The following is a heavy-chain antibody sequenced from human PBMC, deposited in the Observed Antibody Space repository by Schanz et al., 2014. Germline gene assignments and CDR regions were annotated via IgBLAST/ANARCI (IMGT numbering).Heavy chain of an antibody. Sequence: QVQLVQSGAEVKKPGASVRVSCKASGYSFTTYDVNWVRQAPGQGLEWMGKINPSSGTTRIAQNFQGRLTVTRDTSTSTVNMEVSSLRSEDTTVYYCARGGFFDSTSFDSWGQGTLVNVSS. V-gene: IGHV1-46*03. CDR1: GYSFTTYD. CDR2: INPSSGTT. D-gene: IGHD2-2*01. J-gene: IGHJ4*02. CDR3: ARGGFFDSTSFDS.